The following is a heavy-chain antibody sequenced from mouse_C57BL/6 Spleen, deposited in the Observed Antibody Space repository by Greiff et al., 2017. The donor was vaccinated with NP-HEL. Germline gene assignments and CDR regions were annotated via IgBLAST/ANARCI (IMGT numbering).Heavy chain of an antibody. CDR2: IYPGDGDT. J-gene: IGHJ2*01. Sequence: QVQLQQSGPELVKPGASVKISCKASGYAFSSSWMNWVKQRPGKGLEWIGRIYPGDGDTNYNGKFKGKATLTADKSSSTAYMQLSSLTSEDSAVYFCARCSNYYGSSYFDYWGQGTTLTVSS. D-gene: IGHD1-1*01. CDR1: GYAFSSSW. CDR3: ARCSNYYGSSYFDY. V-gene: IGHV1-82*01.